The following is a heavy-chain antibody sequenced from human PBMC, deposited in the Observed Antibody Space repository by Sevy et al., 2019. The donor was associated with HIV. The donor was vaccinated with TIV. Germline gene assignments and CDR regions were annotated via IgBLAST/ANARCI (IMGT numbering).Heavy chain of an antibody. V-gene: IGHV4-31*03. Sequence: SETLSLTCTVSGGSISTGGYYWSWIRQHPGKGLEWIGYIYYRGSTSYNPSLQSRVTLSVDTSKNQFSLRLSSVTAADSAVHYCASSLWDFAFDFWGQGIQVTVSS. CDR1: GGSISTGGYY. J-gene: IGHJ4*02. D-gene: IGHD3-16*01. CDR3: ASSLWDFAFDF. CDR2: IYYRGST.